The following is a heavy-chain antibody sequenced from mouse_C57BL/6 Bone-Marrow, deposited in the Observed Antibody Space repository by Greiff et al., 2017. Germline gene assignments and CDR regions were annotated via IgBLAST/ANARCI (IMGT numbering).Heavy chain of an antibody. D-gene: IGHD2-13*01. Sequence: VQLQQSGPELVKPGASVKISCKASGYTFTDYYMNWVKQSHGKSLEWIGDINHNNGGTSYNQKFKGKATLTVDKSSSTAYMELRSLTSEDSAVYYCARRTVTSFDYWGQGTTLTVSS. V-gene: IGHV1-26*01. CDR3: ARRTVTSFDY. CDR1: GYTFTDYY. J-gene: IGHJ2*01. CDR2: INHNNGGT.